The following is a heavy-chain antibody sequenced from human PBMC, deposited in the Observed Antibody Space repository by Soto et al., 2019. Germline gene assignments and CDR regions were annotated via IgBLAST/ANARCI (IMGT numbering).Heavy chain of an antibody. Sequence: QVQPQESGPGLVMPSETLSLTCTVSGDYISGSPYFWGWIRQPPGKRLEWIGTIFYDGYTLYTPSLKSRVPISVDTSKNQFSLKLTSVAAADTAIYFCARLQAAVPHYWGQGILVTVSS. V-gene: IGHV4-39*01. CDR2: IFYDGYT. J-gene: IGHJ4*02. CDR3: ARLQAAVPHY. CDR1: GDYISGSPYF. D-gene: IGHD6-13*01.